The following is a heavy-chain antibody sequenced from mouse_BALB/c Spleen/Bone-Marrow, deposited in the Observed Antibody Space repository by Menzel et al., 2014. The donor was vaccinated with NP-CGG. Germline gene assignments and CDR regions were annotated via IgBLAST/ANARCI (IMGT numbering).Heavy chain of an antibody. J-gene: IGHJ3*01. CDR2: INPDSSTI. V-gene: IGHV4-1*02. Sequence: EVKLVESGGGLVQPGGSLKLSCAASGFDFSRYWMNWVRQAPGKGLEWIGEINPDSSTINYTPSLKDKFIISRDNAKNTLYLQMSKVRSEDTALYYCAREGNYGESWFAYWGQGTLVTVSA. CDR1: GFDFSRYW. CDR3: AREGNYGESWFAY. D-gene: IGHD2-13*01.